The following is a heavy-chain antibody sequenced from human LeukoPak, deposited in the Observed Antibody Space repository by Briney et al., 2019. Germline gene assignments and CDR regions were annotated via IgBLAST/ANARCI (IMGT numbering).Heavy chain of an antibody. Sequence: GGSLRLSCAASGFSFSKYGVHWIRQAPGKGLKWVAVISDAGSEKYYADSVKGRFTISRDNSKNTVYLQMNSLRPDDTAMYYCAKNVGRDGYNDYFDYWGQGTLVTVSS. V-gene: IGHV3-30*18. D-gene: IGHD5-24*01. J-gene: IGHJ4*02. CDR2: ISDAGSEK. CDR1: GFSFSKYG. CDR3: AKNVGRDGYNDYFDY.